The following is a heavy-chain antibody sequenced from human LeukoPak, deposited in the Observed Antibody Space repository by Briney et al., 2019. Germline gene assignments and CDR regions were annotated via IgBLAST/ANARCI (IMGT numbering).Heavy chain of an antibody. CDR1: GFTFSTYN. V-gene: IGHV3-21*01. CDR2: ITSSSSYI. Sequence: NPGGSLRLSCAASGFTFSTYNMNWVRQAPGKGLEWVSSITSSSSYIYYADSVKGRFTISRDNGKNSLYLQMNSLRAEDTAVYYCARDRLHYGEYEKTFDYWGQGTLVTVSS. CDR3: ARDRLHYGEYEKTFDY. J-gene: IGHJ4*02. D-gene: IGHD4-17*01.